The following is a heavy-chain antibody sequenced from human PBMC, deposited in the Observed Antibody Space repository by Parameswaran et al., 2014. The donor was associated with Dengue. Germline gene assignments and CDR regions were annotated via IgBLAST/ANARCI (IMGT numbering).Heavy chain of an antibody. Sequence: WIRQSPSRGLEWLGRTYYRSKWYIDYAVSVKSRITINPDTSKNQFSLQLNSVTPEDTAVYFCARDPRYCSGGGCHGLFDYWGRGTLVTVSS. CDR3: ARDPRYCSGGGCHGLFDY. CDR2: TYYRSKWYI. V-gene: IGHV6-1*01. D-gene: IGHD2-15*01. J-gene: IGHJ4*02.